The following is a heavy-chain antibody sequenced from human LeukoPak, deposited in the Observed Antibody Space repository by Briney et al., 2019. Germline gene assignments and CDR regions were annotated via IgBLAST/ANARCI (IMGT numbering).Heavy chain of an antibody. J-gene: IGHJ3*02. V-gene: IGHV3-7*01. CDR2: IKEDGSVK. D-gene: IGHD6-19*01. CDR3: VRGHVAVAAHDDAFDI. Sequence: GGSLRLSCVASGFTFTKHWMSWVRHAPGKGLEWVANIKEDGSVKNYMDSVKGRFTIARDNAKNSVSLQMNSLRAEDTAVYYCVRGHVAVAAHDDAFDIWGQGTMVTVSS. CDR1: GFTFTKHW.